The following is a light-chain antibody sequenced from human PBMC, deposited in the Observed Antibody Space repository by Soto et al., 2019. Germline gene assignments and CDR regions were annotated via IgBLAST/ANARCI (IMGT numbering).Light chain of an antibody. V-gene: IGLV1-40*01. CDR2: SNN. CDR3: QSYDSSLSAYV. Sequence: QSVLTQPPSVSGAPGQRVTISCTGSSSNIGARFDVHWYQQLPGSAPKLLIYSNNNRPSGVPDRFSVSRSATSASLAIIGLQAADEADYYCQSYDSSLSAYVFGTATKLTVL. J-gene: IGLJ1*01. CDR1: SSNIGARFD.